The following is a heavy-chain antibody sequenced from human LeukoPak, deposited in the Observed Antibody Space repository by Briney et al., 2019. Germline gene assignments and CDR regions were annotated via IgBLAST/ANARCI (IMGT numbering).Heavy chain of an antibody. V-gene: IGHV4-39*07. CDR1: GGSISSRSDY. CDR2: IYHSGST. CDR3: ARGKVWGYYYGSGSPFDY. J-gene: IGHJ4*02. D-gene: IGHD3-10*01. Sequence: PSETLSLTCTVSGGSISSRSDYWGWIRQPPGKGLEWIGYIYHSGSTYYNTSLTSRVTISVDRAKNQFSLKLSSVTAADTAVYYCARGKVWGYYYGSGSPFDYWGQGTLVTVSS.